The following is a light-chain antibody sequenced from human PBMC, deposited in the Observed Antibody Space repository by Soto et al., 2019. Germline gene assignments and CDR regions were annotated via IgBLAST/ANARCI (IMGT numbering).Light chain of an antibody. Sequence: QPVLTQPPSASGTPGQTMAISCSGGSSNIGSHTVNWYQQLPGTAPRLLIYSNTQRPSGVPDRFSGSKSGTSASLAISGLQSEYEGDYYCAAWDDSLNGVVFGGGTKLTVL. CDR3: AAWDDSLNGVV. CDR2: SNT. J-gene: IGLJ2*01. V-gene: IGLV1-44*01. CDR1: SSNIGSHT.